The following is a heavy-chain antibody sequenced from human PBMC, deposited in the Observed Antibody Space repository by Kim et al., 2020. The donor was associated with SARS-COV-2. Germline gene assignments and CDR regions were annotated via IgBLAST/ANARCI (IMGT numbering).Heavy chain of an antibody. D-gene: IGHD2-21*02. Sequence: SETLSLTCTVSGGSISSYYWSWIRQPPGKGLEWIGYIYYSGSTNYNPSLKSRVTISVDTSKNQFSLKLSSVTAADTAVYYCVGGDSDYYYYGMDVWGQGTTVTVSS. CDR3: VGGDSDYYYYGMDV. J-gene: IGHJ6*02. CDR2: IYYSGST. CDR1: GGSISSYY. V-gene: IGHV4-59*01.